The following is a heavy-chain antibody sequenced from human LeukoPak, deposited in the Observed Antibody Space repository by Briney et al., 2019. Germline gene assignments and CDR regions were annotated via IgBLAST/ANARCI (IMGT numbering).Heavy chain of an antibody. D-gene: IGHD6-19*01. CDR3: VQTTGWPGFDY. CDR2: IYNGVPT. Sequence: SETLSLICTTSGVSISRFYWSWVRQPPGTGLEWIGNIYNGVPTFFNPSLKSRVTISVDTSRRQFSLELASVTAADTAVYYCVQTTGWPGFDYWGQGILVTVSS. J-gene: IGHJ4*02. V-gene: IGHV4-4*09. CDR1: GVSISRFY.